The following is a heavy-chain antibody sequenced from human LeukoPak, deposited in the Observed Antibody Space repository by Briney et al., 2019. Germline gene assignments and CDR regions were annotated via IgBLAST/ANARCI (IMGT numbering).Heavy chain of an antibody. V-gene: IGHV4-59*01. CDR1: GGSISSYY. D-gene: IGHD4-11*01. Sequence: PSETLSLTCTVSGGSISSYYWSWIRQPPGKGLEWIGYIYYSGSTNYNPSLKSRVTISVDTSKNQFSLKLSSVTAADTAVYYCARVAVTTNYYYYYYMDVWGKGTTVTVSS. CDR2: IYYSGST. CDR3: ARVAVTTNYYYYYYMDV. J-gene: IGHJ6*03.